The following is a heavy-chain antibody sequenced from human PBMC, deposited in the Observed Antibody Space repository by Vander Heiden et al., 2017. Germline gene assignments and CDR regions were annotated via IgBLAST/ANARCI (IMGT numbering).Heavy chain of an antibody. CDR1: GGSFSGYY. J-gene: IGHJ1*01. D-gene: IGHD2-15*01. CDR3: VIAATLKVQH. CDR2: SNDSGST. V-gene: IGHV4-34*01. Sequence: QVQLQQWGAGLLKPSETLSLTCAVYGGSFSGYYWSWVRQPPGKGLEWIGESNDSGSTNYNASLKSRVTISVDTSKNQFSLKLSSVTAADTAVYYCVIAATLKVQHWGQGTQVTVS.